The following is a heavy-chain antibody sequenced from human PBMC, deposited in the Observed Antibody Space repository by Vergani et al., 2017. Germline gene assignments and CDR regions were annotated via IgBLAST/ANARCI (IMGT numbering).Heavy chain of an antibody. CDR2: IKSKTDGGTT. J-gene: IGHJ4*02. CDR3: AKDLITYGDYPLPEWDY. V-gene: IGHV3-15*01. Sequence: VQLVESGGGLVKPGGSLRLSCAASGFTFSNAWMSWVRQAPGKGLEWVGRIKSKTDGGTTDYAAPVKGRFTISRDDSKNTLYLQMNSLRAEDTAVYYCAKDLITYGDYPLPEWDYWGQGTLVTVSS. CDR1: GFTFSNAW. D-gene: IGHD4-17*01.